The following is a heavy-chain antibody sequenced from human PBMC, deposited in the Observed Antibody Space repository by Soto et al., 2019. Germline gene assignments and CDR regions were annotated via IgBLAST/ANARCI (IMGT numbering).Heavy chain of an antibody. J-gene: IGHJ6*03. Sequence: GGSLRLSCAASGFTFDDYAMHWVRQAPGKGLEWVSGISWNSGSIGYADSVKGRFTISRDNARNSLYLQMNSLRAEDTALYYCAKDLWRTMVRGGPRRDYYYYYMDVWGKGTTVTVSS. CDR1: GFTFDDYA. CDR3: AKDLWRTMVRGGPRRDYYYYYMDV. D-gene: IGHD3-10*01. V-gene: IGHV3-9*01. CDR2: ISWNSGSI.